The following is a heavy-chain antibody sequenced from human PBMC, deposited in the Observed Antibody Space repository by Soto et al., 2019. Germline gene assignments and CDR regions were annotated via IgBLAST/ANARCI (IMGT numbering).Heavy chain of an antibody. CDR1: GYTFFNYG. D-gene: IGHD2-2*01. CDR3: ARKSSSSYWFDP. Sequence: ASVKVSCKASGYTFFNYGISWVRQAPGQGLEWMGWISGYNGNTNYAQKFQARVTMTTDTSTTTAYMELRSLRSDGAAFYYCARKSSSSYWFDPWGQGNLVTVSS. V-gene: IGHV1-18*01. CDR2: ISGYNGNT. J-gene: IGHJ5*02.